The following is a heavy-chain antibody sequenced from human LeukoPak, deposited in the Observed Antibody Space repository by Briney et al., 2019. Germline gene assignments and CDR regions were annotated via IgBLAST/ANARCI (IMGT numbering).Heavy chain of an antibody. Sequence: PGASVKVSCKASGGTFSSYAISWVRQAPGQGLEWMGGIIPIFGTANYAQKFQGRVTITADESTSTAYMELSSLRSEDTAVYYCASLMVGHGVIQLKAPKDYWGQGTLVTVSS. V-gene: IGHV1-69*13. CDR2: IIPIFGTA. CDR1: GGTFSSYA. J-gene: IGHJ4*02. CDR3: ASLMVGHGVIQLKAPKDY. D-gene: IGHD5-18*01.